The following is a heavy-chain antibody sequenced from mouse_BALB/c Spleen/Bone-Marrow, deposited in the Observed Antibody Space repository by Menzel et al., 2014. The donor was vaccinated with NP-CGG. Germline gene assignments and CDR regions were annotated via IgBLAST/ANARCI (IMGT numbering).Heavy chain of an antibody. Sequence: EVMLVESGAELVKPGASVKLSCTASGFNIKDAYMHWVKQRPEQGLEWIRRIDPANGNTKYDPKFQGKATITADTSSNPAYPQLSSLTSEDTAGYYCALLLRYYAMDYWGQGTSVTVSS. V-gene: IGHV14-3*02. CDR2: IDPANGNT. D-gene: IGHD1-1*01. J-gene: IGHJ4*01. CDR3: ALLLRYYAMDY. CDR1: GFNIKDAY.